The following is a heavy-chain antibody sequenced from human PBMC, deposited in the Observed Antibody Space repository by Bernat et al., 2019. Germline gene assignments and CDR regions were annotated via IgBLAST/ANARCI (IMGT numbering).Heavy chain of an antibody. V-gene: IGHV3-15*07. D-gene: IGHD3-10*01. Sequence: EVQLVESGGGLVKPGGSLRLSCAASGFTFSKAWMNWVRQAPGKGLEWVGRIRAKTDDETTDYAAPVKGRFTISRDDSKNTLYLKMNSLKTEDTALYYCTTEGITMVSSGYDYWGQGTLVTVSS. CDR3: TTEGITMVSSGYDY. J-gene: IGHJ4*02. CDR1: GFTFSKAW. CDR2: IRAKTDDETT.